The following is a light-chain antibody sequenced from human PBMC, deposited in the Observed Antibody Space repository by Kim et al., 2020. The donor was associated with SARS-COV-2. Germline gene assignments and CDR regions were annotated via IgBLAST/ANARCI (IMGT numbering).Light chain of an antibody. V-gene: IGKV3-15*01. CDR3: QQYNNLIT. J-gene: IGKJ4*01. CDR2: GAS. Sequence: SVSPGERATLSGRASQSVSSNLAWYQQKPGQAPRLLIYGASTRAAGFPARFSGSGSGTEFTLTISSLQSEDFAVYYCQQYNNLITFGGGTKVEIK. CDR1: QSVSSN.